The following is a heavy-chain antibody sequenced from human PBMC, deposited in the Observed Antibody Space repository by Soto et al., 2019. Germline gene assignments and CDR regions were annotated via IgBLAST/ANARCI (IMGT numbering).Heavy chain of an antibody. V-gene: IGHV4-30-2*03. CDR3: ARRYGSFFDI. CDR1: GGSISSGGYS. CDR2: IYHSGST. D-gene: IGHD3-10*01. J-gene: IGHJ3*02. Sequence: SETLSLTCAVSGGSISSGGYSWSWIRQPPGKGLEWIGYIYHSGSTYYNPSLKSRVTISVDTSKNEFSLRLNSVTAADTAVYYCARRYGSFFDIWGQGTMVTVSS.